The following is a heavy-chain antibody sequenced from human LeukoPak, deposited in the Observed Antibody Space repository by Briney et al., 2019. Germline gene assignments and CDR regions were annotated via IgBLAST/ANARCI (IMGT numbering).Heavy chain of an antibody. Sequence: ASVTVSCTASGYTFTGYYMHWVRQAPGQGLEWMGWINPNSGGTNYAQKFQGRVTMTRDTSISTAYMELSRLRSDDTAVYYCARDQYGSGSYYPSGFDYWGQGTLVTVSS. CDR3: ARDQYGSGSYYPSGFDY. V-gene: IGHV1-2*02. J-gene: IGHJ4*02. CDR2: INPNSGGT. CDR1: GYTFTGYY. D-gene: IGHD3-10*01.